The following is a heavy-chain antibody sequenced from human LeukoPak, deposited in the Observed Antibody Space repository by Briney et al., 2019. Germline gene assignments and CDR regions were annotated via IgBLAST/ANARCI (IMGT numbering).Heavy chain of an antibody. J-gene: IGHJ3*02. CDR1: GFTFSSYS. CDR2: ISSSSSYI. Sequence: GGSLRLSCAASGFTFSSYSMNRVRQAPGKGLEWVSSISSSSSYIYYADSVKGRFTISRDNAKNSLYLQMNSLRAEDTAVYYCARDSYYYGSSGYYNDAFDIWGQGTMVTVSS. D-gene: IGHD3-22*01. CDR3: ARDSYYYGSSGYYNDAFDI. V-gene: IGHV3-21*01.